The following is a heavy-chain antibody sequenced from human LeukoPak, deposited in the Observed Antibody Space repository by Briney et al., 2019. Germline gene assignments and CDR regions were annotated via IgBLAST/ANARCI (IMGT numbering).Heavy chain of an antibody. CDR2: NDPNSGGT. D-gene: IGHD5-24*01. V-gene: IGHV1-2*02. CDR3: ARGMSEMAALGAEYFQH. CDR1: GYTFTVNH. J-gene: IGHJ1*01. Sequence: GASVKVSCKASGYTFTVNHVHWVRQAPGQGLEWMGWNDPNSGGTKYAQKFQDRVAMTSDTSISTAYMELSRLRSDDTAVYYCARGMSEMAALGAEYFQHWGQGTLVTVSS.